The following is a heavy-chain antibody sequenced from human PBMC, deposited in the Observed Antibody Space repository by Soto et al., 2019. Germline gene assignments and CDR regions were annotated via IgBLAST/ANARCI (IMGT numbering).Heavy chain of an antibody. J-gene: IGHJ6*02. CDR1: GFSLSTSGMC. V-gene: IGHV2-70*01. CDR3: ARMSIVPDYYYSGMDV. Sequence: ESGPTLVNPTQTLTLTCTFSGFSLSTSGMCVSWIRQPPGKALEWLALIDWDDDKYYSTSLKTRLTISKDTSKNQVVLTMTNMDPVDTATYYCARMSIVPDYYYSGMDVWGQGTTVTVSS. CDR2: IDWDDDK. D-gene: IGHD1-26*01.